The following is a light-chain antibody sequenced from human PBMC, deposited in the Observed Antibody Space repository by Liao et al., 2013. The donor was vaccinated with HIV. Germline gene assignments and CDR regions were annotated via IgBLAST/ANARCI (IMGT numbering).Light chain of an antibody. J-gene: IGLJ2*01. Sequence: SYELTQPPSVSVAPGKTARITCGGDNIGSKSVHWYQQQPGQSPVLVIYQDSKRPSGIPERFSGSNSGNTATLTISGTQAMDEADYYCQAWDSSTEVVFGGGTKLTVL. CDR2: QDS. CDR1: NIGSKS. CDR3: QAWDSSTEVV. V-gene: IGLV3-21*01.